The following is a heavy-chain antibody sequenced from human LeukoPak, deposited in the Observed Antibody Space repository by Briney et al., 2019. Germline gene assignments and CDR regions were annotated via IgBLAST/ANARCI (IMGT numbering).Heavy chain of an antibody. CDR3: ARVSLEDGDANFDY. Sequence: SETLSLTCTVSGASISSYYWSWIRQPPGKGLEWIGYIYYSGSTNYNPSLKSRVTISVDTSKNQFSLKLSSVTAADTAVYYCARVSLEDGDANFDYWGQGTLVTVSS. CDR2: IYYSGST. V-gene: IGHV4-59*01. CDR1: GASISSYY. D-gene: IGHD4-17*01. J-gene: IGHJ4*02.